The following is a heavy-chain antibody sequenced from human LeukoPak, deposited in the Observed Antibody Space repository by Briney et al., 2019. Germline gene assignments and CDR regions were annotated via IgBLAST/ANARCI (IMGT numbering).Heavy chain of an antibody. Sequence: SETLSLTCTVSGGSISSGGYYWSWIRQHPGKGLEWIGYIYYSGSTYYNPSLKSRVTISVDTSKTQFSLKLSSVTAADTAVYYCASEVRGRWFDPWGQGTLVTVSS. CDR2: IYYSGST. V-gene: IGHV4-31*03. D-gene: IGHD3-10*01. J-gene: IGHJ5*02. CDR1: GGSISSGGYY. CDR3: ASEVRGRWFDP.